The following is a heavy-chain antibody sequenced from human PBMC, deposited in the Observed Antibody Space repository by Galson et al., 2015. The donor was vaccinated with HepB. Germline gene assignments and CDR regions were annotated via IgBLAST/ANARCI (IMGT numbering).Heavy chain of an antibody. V-gene: IGHV3-64*01. Sequence: SLRLSCAASGFTFSSYVMHWVRQAPGKGLEYVSSISTYGGSTYYANSVKDRFTISRDNSKNTLYLQMNSLRAEDTAVYYCAKDLGIAVAGYFDYWGQGTLVTVPS. CDR1: GFTFSSYV. CDR3: AKDLGIAVAGYFDY. CDR2: ISTYGGST. J-gene: IGHJ4*02. D-gene: IGHD6-19*01.